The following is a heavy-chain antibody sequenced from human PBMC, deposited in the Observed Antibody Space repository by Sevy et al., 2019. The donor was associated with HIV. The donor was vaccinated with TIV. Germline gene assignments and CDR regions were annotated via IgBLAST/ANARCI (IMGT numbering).Heavy chain of an antibody. CDR2: ISYDGSNN. J-gene: IGHJ4*02. CDR1: GFTFSSSA. V-gene: IGHV3-30-3*01. Sequence: GGSLRLSCVVSGFTFSSSAMHWVRQAPGKGLEWVAVISYDGSNNYYTDSVKGRFTISRDDSKNTLYLRMNSLRTEDTAVYYCARDPTQRGAYYDFWSRYFDYWGQGTLVTVSS. CDR3: ARDPTQRGAYYDFWSRYFDY. D-gene: IGHD3-3*01.